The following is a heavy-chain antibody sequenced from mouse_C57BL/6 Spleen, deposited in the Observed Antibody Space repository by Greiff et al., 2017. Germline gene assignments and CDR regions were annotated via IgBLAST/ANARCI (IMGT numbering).Heavy chain of an antibody. CDR2: IDPSDSYT. D-gene: IGHD1-1*01. CDR1: GYTFTSYW. J-gene: IGHJ2*01. V-gene: IGHV1-50*01. Sequence: QVQLQQPGAELVKPGASVKLSCKASGYTFTSYWMQWVKQRPGQGLEWIGEIDPSDSYTNYNQKFKGKATLTVDPSSSTAYMQLSSLTSEDSAVYYCARGYYGSSLYYFDYWGQGTTLTVSS. CDR3: ARGYYGSSLYYFDY.